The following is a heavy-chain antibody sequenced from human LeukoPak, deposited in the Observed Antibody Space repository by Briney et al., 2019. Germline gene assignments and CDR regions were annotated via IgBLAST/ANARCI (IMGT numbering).Heavy chain of an antibody. CDR1: GGSRSGYY. V-gene: IGHV4-34*01. D-gene: IGHD3-9*01. CDR2: INQSEST. J-gene: IGHJ5*02. CDR3: GRGLKYCDILYGTRARGYLFDP. Sequence: SETLSLTYAVYGGSRSGYYWSWLRQPPRKGLEWIGEINQSESTNYNPSLKSRVTISVDTPKNQFSLKLNSVTAADTAVYYCGRGLKYCDILYGTRARGYLFDPWGQGNLVTVSS.